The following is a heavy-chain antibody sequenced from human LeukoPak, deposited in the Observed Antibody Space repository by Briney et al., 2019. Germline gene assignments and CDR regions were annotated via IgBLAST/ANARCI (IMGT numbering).Heavy chain of an antibody. D-gene: IGHD3-16*01. J-gene: IGHJ6*02. CDR2: INHNGNVN. CDR3: ARGGVLDV. Sequence: GGSLRLSCAASGFTFSSYWMNWARQAPGKGLEWVASINHNGNVNYYVDSVKGRFTISRDNAKNSLYLQMSNLRAEDTAVYFCARGGVLDVWGQGATVTVSS. V-gene: IGHV3-7*03. CDR1: GFTFSSYW.